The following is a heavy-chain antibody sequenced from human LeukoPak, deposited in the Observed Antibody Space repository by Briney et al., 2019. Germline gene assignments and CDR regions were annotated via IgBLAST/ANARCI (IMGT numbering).Heavy chain of an antibody. V-gene: IGHV1-2*02. D-gene: IGHD4-23*01. CDR3: AGPERYDYGGNSGGYYMDG. CDR1: GYTLTGYY. CDR2: DNPNSGGT. J-gene: IGHJ6*03. Sequence: VAPVKVSCKASGYTLTGYYMHWVRQAPGQGLEGMGWDNPNSGGTNYAQKFLGRVTMSRATSISTAKMELSRLKSEDTAVYCCAGPERYDYGGNSGGYYMDGGGKRTTVSVSS.